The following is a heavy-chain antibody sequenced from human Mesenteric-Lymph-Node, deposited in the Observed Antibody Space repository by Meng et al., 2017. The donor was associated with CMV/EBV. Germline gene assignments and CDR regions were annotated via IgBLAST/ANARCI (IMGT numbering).Heavy chain of an antibody. V-gene: IGHV4-34*01. CDR2: INHSGST. Sequence: GSLRLSCAVYGGSFSGYYWSWIRQPPGKGLEWIGEINHSGSTNYNPSLKSRVTISVDTSKNQLSLKLSSVTAADTAVYYCARARYDFWSGYYRLLDYWGQGTLVTVSS. D-gene: IGHD3-3*01. CDR1: GGSFSGYY. CDR3: ARARYDFWSGYYRLLDY. J-gene: IGHJ4*02.